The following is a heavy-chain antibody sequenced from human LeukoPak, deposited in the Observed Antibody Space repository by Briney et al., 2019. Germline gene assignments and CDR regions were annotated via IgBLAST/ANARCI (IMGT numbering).Heavy chain of an antibody. CDR2: IYYSGST. CDR1: GGSISSGGYY. V-gene: IGHV4-31*03. J-gene: IGHJ4*02. Sequence: SQTLSLTCTVSGGSISSGGYYWSWIRQHPGKGLEWIGYIYYSGSTYYNPSLKSRVTISVDTSKNQFSLKLSSVTAADTAVYYCARAPHLKYCGGDCSLAFDYWGQGTLVTVSS. D-gene: IGHD2-21*02. CDR3: ARAPHLKYCGGDCSLAFDY.